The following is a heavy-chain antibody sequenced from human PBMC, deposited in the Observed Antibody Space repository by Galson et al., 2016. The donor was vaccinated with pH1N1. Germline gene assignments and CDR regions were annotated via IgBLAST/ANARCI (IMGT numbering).Heavy chain of an antibody. CDR3: ARSYGASSVGSRAFDV. CDR2: ISHSGST. D-gene: IGHD1-26*01. J-gene: IGHJ3*01. V-gene: IGHV4-38-2*01. CDR1: GYSISSGYH. Sequence: ETLSLTCAVSGYSISSGYHWGWIRQPPGKGLEWIGSISHSGSTYYNPSLKSRVTISVETSKNQFSLKLTSVTTADTAIYYCARSYGASSVGSRAFDVWGQGTMVTVSS.